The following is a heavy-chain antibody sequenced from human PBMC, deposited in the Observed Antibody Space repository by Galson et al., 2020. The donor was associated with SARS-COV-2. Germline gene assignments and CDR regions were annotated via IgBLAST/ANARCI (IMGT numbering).Heavy chain of an antibody. J-gene: IGHJ4*02. CDR1: GFTFSSYS. D-gene: IGHD1-1*01. Sequence: GVSLRLSCAASGFTFSSYSMNWVRQAPGKGLEWVSSMDSTSTYIYYADSVKGRFTISRDNAKNSLYLQMNSLRVEDTAVYYCARGGTTTFKYDYWGQGSLVTVSS. V-gene: IGHV3-21*06. CDR3: ARGGTTTFKYDY. CDR2: MDSTSTYI.